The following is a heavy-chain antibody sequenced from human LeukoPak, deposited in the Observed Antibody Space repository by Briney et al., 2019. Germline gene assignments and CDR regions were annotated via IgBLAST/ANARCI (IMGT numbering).Heavy chain of an antibody. CDR3: ARYGYSYAMDG. CDR1: GFTFNTYS. J-gene: IGHJ6*02. Sequence: GGSLRLSCAASGFTFNTYSMNRVRQAPGKGLEWVSSISSGSGYIYYADSVKGRFTISRDNAKNSLYLQMNSLRAEDTAVYYCARYGYSYAMDGWGQGTTVTVSS. CDR2: ISSGSGYI. D-gene: IGHD5-18*01. V-gene: IGHV3-21*01.